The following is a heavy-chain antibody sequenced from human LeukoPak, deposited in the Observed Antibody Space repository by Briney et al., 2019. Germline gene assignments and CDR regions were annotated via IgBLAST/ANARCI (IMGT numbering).Heavy chain of an antibody. CDR3: ARGDGYNFFDY. J-gene: IGHJ4*02. CDR1: GFTVTSYA. D-gene: IGHD5-24*01. CDR2: ISDSDVSP. Sequence: GGSLRLSCAASGFTVTSYAMSWVRQAPRKGLEWVSTISDSDVSPFYADSVKGRFTISRDTSQNTLYLQMNSLRADDTAIYYCARGDGYNFFDYWGQGTLVTVSS. V-gene: IGHV3-23*01.